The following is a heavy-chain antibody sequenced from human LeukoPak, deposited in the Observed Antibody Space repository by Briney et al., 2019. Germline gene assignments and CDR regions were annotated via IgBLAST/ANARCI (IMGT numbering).Heavy chain of an antibody. D-gene: IGHD5-18*01. CDR3: ASLGYSYGFGYYFDY. Sequence: GGSLRLSCAASGFTFSSYSMNWVRQAPGKRLEWVSSISSSSSYIYYADSVKGRFTISRDNAKNPLYLQMNSLRAEDTAVYYCASLGYSYGFGYYFDYWGQGTLVTVSS. CDR2: ISSSSSYI. V-gene: IGHV3-21*01. CDR1: GFTFSSYS. J-gene: IGHJ4*02.